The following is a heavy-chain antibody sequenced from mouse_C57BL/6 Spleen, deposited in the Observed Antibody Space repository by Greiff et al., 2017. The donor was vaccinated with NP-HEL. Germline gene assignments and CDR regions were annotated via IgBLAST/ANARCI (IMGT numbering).Heavy chain of an antibody. V-gene: IGHV1-61*01. J-gene: IGHJ2*01. CDR3: ARGGCGYYGSSYSLDY. Sequence: VQLQQPGAELVRPGSSVKLSCKASGYTFTSYWMDWVKQRPGQGLEWIGNIYPSDSETHYNQQFKDKATLTVDKSSSTAYMQLSSLTSEDSAVYYCARGGCGYYGSSYSLDYWGQGTTLTVSS. D-gene: IGHD1-1*01. CDR2: IYPSDSET. CDR1: GYTFTSYW.